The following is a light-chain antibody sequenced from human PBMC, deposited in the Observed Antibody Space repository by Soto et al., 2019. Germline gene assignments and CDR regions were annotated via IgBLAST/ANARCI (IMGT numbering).Light chain of an antibody. CDR2: EVS. V-gene: IGLV2-14*01. J-gene: IGLJ3*02. CDR3: SSYTPTTWV. Sequence: QSVLTQPPSASGTPGQRVTISCTGTSSDVGTNKYVSWYQQHPGKAPQLMIYEVSSRPSGVSNRFSVSKSGNTASLTISGLQAEDEADYYCSSYTPTTWVFGGGTKLTVL. CDR1: SSDVGTNKY.